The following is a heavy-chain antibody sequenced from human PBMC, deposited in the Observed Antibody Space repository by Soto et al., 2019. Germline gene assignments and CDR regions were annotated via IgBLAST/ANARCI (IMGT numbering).Heavy chain of an antibody. CDR2: IYYSGST. V-gene: IGHV4-31*03. Sequence: PSETLSLTCTVSGGSISSGGYYWSWIRQHPGKGLEWIGYIYYSGSTYYNPSLKSRVTISVDTSKNQFSLKLSSVTAADTAVYYCARDRKQGFGEPNWFDPWGQGTLVTVSS. CDR1: GGSISSGGYY. D-gene: IGHD3-10*01. J-gene: IGHJ5*02. CDR3: ARDRKQGFGEPNWFDP.